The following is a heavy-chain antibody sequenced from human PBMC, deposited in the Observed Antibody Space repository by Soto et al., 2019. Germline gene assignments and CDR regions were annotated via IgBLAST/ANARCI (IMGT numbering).Heavy chain of an antibody. D-gene: IGHD6-19*01. Sequence: SETLSLTCTVSGGSISSDYWSWIRQPPGKGLEWIGYSHNSGSTDYNPSVKSRVTMSVDASRNEFSLKLRSVTVADTAVYYCARGGWYEDHWGQGTLVTVSS. CDR1: GGSISSDY. V-gene: IGHV4-59*08. CDR2: SHNSGST. CDR3: ARGGWYEDH. J-gene: IGHJ4*02.